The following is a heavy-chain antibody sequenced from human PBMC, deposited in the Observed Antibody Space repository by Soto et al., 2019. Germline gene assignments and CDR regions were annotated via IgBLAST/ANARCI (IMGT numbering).Heavy chain of an antibody. CDR2: ISGSGGST. Sequence: CAASGFTFSSYARSWVRQAPGKGLEWVSAISGSGGSTYYADSVKGRFTISRDNSKNTLYLQMNSLRAEDTAVYYCAKDRFSVAVADYNWFDPWGQGTLVTVSS. J-gene: IGHJ5*02. CDR3: AKDRFSVAVADYNWFDP. CDR1: GFTFSSYA. D-gene: IGHD6-19*01. V-gene: IGHV3-23*01.